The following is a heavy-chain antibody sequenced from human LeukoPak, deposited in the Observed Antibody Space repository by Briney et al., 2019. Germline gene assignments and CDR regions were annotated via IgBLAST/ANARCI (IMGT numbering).Heavy chain of an antibody. Sequence: SETLSLTCAVYGGSFSGYYWSWIRQPPGKGLEWIGEINHSGNTNYNPSLKSRVTISVDTSKNQFSLKLSSVTAADTAVYYCARDRELEAAAGTPNDYWGQGTLVTVSS. CDR2: INHSGNT. CDR3: ARDRELEAAAGTPNDY. J-gene: IGHJ4*02. V-gene: IGHV4-34*01. CDR1: GGSFSGYY. D-gene: IGHD6-13*01.